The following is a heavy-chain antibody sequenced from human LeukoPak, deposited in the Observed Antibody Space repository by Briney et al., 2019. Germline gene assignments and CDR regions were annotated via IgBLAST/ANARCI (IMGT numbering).Heavy chain of an antibody. V-gene: IGHV3-23*01. CDR1: GFTFSIYT. Sequence: GGSLRLSCVASGFTFSIYTMSWVRQAPGKGLEWVSTISGGDNNTYYADSVKGRFTISRDNSKNTVYLQMNSLRAEDTAVYYCAKSPYDHWGQGTLVTVSS. CDR2: ISGGDNNT. CDR3: AKSPYDH. J-gene: IGHJ4*02.